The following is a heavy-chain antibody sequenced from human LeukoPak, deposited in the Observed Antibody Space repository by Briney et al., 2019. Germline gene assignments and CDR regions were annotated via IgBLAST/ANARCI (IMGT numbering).Heavy chain of an antibody. J-gene: IGHJ6*02. V-gene: IGHV4-59*12. CDR3: ARNNGSGYYFRYYYYYGMDV. CDR1: GGSISSYY. CDR2: IYYSGST. D-gene: IGHD3-22*01. Sequence: PSETLSLTCTVSGGSISSYYWSWIRQPPGKGLEWIGYIYYSGSTNYNPSLKSRVTISVDTSKNQFSLKLSSVTAADTAVYYCARNNGSGYYFRYYYYYGMDVWGQGTTVIVSS.